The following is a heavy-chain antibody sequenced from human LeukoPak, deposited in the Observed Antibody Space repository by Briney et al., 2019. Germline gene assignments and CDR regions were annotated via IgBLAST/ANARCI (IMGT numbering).Heavy chain of an antibody. Sequence: SETLSLTCAVSGGSISSSNWWSWVRQPPGKGLEWIGDVYHTGSSNYNPSLKSRVTISVDKSKSQFSLKLTSLTAADTAVYYCARGGTTVAGTFWFDPWGQGTLVTVSS. CDR2: VYHTGSS. D-gene: IGHD6-19*01. J-gene: IGHJ5*02. CDR3: ARGGTTVAGTFWFDP. CDR1: GGSISSSNW. V-gene: IGHV4-4*02.